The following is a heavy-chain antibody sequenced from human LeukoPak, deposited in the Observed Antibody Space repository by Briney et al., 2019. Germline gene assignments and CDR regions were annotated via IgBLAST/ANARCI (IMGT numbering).Heavy chain of an antibody. V-gene: IGHV3-30*18. Sequence: GGSLRLSCAASGFTFSSYGMHWVRQAPGKGLEWVAVISYDGSNKYYADSVKGRFTISRDNSKNTLYLQMNSLRAEDTAVYYCAKDPYSSGWYRFDYWGQGTLVTVSS. D-gene: IGHD6-19*01. CDR3: AKDPYSSGWYRFDY. CDR1: GFTFSSYG. CDR2: ISYDGSNK. J-gene: IGHJ4*02.